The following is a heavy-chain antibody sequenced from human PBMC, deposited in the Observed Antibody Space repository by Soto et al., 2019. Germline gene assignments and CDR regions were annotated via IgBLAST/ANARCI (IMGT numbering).Heavy chain of an antibody. V-gene: IGHV4-34*01. CDR2: INHSGST. Sequence: KTSETLSLTCAVYGGSFSGYYLSWIRQPPGKGLEWIGEINHSGSTNYNPSLKSRVTISVDTSKNQFSLNLSSVTAADTAVYYCARELPNYYYGMDVWGQGTTVTVS. CDR3: ARELPNYYYGMDV. J-gene: IGHJ6*02. CDR1: GGSFSGYY. D-gene: IGHD1-7*01.